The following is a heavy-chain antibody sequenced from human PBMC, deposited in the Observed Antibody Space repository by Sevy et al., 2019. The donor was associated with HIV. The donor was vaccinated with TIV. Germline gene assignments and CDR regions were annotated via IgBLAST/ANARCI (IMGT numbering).Heavy chain of an antibody. CDR3: ARDTYYYDSSGYYWFDY. J-gene: IGHJ4*02. Sequence: ASVKVSCKASGYTFTSYGISWVRQAPGQGLEWMGWISAYNGNTNYAQKLQGRVTMTTDTSTSTAYMELRSLRSDDTAVYYCARDTYYYDSSGYYWFDYWGQRTLVTVSS. V-gene: IGHV1-18*04. CDR1: GYTFTSYG. CDR2: ISAYNGNT. D-gene: IGHD3-22*01.